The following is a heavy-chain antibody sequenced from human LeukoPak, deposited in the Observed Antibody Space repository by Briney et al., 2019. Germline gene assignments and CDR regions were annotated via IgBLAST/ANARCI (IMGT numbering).Heavy chain of an antibody. V-gene: IGHV3-48*03. CDR3: ARDFPYGDYEDHFDY. CDR2: ISSSGSTI. D-gene: IGHD4-17*01. CDR1: GFTFSSYE. Sequence: GGSLRLSCAASGFTFSSYEMNWVRQAPGKGLEWVSYISSSGSTIYYADSVKGRFTISRDNAKNSLYLQMNSLRAEDTAAYYCARDFPYGDYEDHFDYWGQGTLVTVSS. J-gene: IGHJ4*02.